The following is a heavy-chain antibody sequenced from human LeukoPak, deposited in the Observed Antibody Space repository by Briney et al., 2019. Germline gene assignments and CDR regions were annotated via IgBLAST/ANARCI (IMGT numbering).Heavy chain of an antibody. J-gene: IGHJ5*02. CDR1: GFSFNTYS. Sequence: GGSQRLSCAASGFSFNTYSMTWVRQAPGKGLEWVSIISRTSESTFYADSVKGRFTISRDNAKNSLYLQMNGLRADDTATYYCARGATDTTRWFDPWGQGTLVTVSS. CDR2: ISRTSEST. D-gene: IGHD1-7*01. CDR3: ARGATDTTRWFDP. V-gene: IGHV3-21*01.